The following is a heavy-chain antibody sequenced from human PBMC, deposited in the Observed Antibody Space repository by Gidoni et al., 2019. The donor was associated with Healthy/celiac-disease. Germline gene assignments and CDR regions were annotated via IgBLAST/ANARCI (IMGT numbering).Heavy chain of an antibody. Sequence: QVQLQQWGAGLLKPSETLSLTCAVYGGSFSGYYWSWIRQPPGKGLEWIGEINHSGSTNYNPSLKSRVTISVDTSKNQFSLKLSSVTAADTAVYYCARPFEYSSSPAAFDIWGQGTMVTVSS. CDR1: GGSFSGYY. CDR3: ARPFEYSSSPAAFDI. J-gene: IGHJ3*02. V-gene: IGHV4-34*01. CDR2: INHSGST. D-gene: IGHD6-6*01.